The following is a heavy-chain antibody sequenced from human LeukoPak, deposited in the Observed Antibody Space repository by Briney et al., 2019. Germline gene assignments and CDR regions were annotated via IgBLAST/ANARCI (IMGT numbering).Heavy chain of an antibody. J-gene: IGHJ4*02. Sequence: PGGSLRLSCAASGFSFSSYGMHWVRQAPGKGLEWVAFIRYDGSDKYYADSVKGRFTISRDNSKNTLYLQMNSLTTEGTAVYYCAKGPLYYDSSGYYPEYWGQGTLVTVSS. D-gene: IGHD3-22*01. V-gene: IGHV3-30*02. CDR1: GFSFSSYG. CDR3: AKGPLYYDSSGYYPEY. CDR2: IRYDGSDK.